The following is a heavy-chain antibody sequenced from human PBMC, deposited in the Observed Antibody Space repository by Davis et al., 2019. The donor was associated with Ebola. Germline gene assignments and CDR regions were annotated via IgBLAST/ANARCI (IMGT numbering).Heavy chain of an antibody. J-gene: IGHJ5*02. Sequence: PSETLSLTCTVSGGSISSYYWSWIRQPPGKGLEWIGYIYYSGSTNYNPSLKSRVTISVDTSKNQFSLKLSSVTAADTAVYYCARGGDIVVVPAASHWFDPWGQGTLVTVSS. CDR2: IYYSGST. CDR3: ARGGDIVVVPAASHWFDP. D-gene: IGHD2-2*01. CDR1: GGSISSYY. V-gene: IGHV4-59*12.